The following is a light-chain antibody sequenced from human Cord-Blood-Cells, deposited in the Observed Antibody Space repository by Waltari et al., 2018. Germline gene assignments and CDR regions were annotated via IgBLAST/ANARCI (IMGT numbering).Light chain of an antibody. CDR2: CAS. J-gene: IGKJ2*01. Sequence: DIVMTQSPDSLAVSLGERATINCKSSQSVLYSSTNKNYLAWYQQKPGQPPKLLIYCASTRESGVPERFSGSGSGTDFTLTSSSLQAEDVAVYYCQQYYSIPYTFGQGTKLEIK. CDR3: QQYYSIPYT. CDR1: QSVLYSSTNKNY. V-gene: IGKV4-1*01.